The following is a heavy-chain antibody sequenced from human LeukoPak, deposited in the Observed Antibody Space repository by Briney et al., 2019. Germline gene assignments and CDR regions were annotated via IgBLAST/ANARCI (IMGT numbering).Heavy chain of an antibody. CDR3: ARDHSNTSGWYIWFDF. J-gene: IGHJ5*01. Sequence: SVNVSFKASRYTFKKYGISWVRQAPVQEREWMGWISTYNGDTKHAQKVQGRLTPTADASTSTAYMELRGLRSDDTAVYYCARDHSNTSGWYIWFDFWGQGTLVTVSS. CDR2: ISTYNGDT. V-gene: IGHV1-18*04. D-gene: IGHD6-19*01. CDR1: RYTFKKYG.